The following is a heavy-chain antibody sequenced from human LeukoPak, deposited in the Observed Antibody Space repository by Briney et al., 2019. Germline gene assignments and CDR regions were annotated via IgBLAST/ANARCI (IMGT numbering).Heavy chain of an antibody. CDR3: AKDDNYIRFLS. CDR1: GFTFSSYG. V-gene: IGHV3-23*01. CDR2: ISGSGGST. D-gene: IGHD3-16*01. J-gene: IGHJ5*02. Sequence: PGGSLRLSCAASGFTFSSYGMSWVRQAPGKGLEWVSAISGSGGSTYYADSVKGRFTISRDNSKNMLYLQMNSLRAEDTAVYYCAKDDNYIRFLSWGQGTLVTVSS.